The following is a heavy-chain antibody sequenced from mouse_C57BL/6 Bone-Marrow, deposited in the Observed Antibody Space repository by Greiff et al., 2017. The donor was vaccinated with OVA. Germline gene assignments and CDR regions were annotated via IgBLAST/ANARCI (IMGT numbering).Heavy chain of an antibody. D-gene: IGHD1-1*02. CDR3: TTGIPGGY. CDR2: IDPENGDT. Sequence: EVKLMESGAELVRPGASVKLSCTASGFNIKDDYMHWVKQRPEQGLEWIGWIDPENGDTEYASKFQGKATITADTSSNTAYLQLSSLTSEDTAVYYCTTGIPGGYWGQGTTLTVSS. V-gene: IGHV14-4*01. CDR1: GFNIKDDY. J-gene: IGHJ2*01.